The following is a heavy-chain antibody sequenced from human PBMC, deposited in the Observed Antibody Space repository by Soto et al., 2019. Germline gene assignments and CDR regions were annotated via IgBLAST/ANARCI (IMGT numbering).Heavy chain of an antibody. Sequence: ASVKVSCKASGYTFTSYAMHWVRQAPGQRLEWMGWINAGNGNTKYSQKFQGRVTITRDTSASTAYMELSSLRSEDTAVYYCARGSDSVVVVAATHFDYWVQGNLVTVSS. CDR2: INAGNGNT. D-gene: IGHD2-15*01. CDR1: GYTFTSYA. V-gene: IGHV1-3*01. J-gene: IGHJ4*02. CDR3: ARGSDSVVVVAATHFDY.